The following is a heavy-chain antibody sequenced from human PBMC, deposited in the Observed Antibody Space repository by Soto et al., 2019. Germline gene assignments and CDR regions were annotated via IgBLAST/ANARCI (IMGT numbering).Heavy chain of an antibody. Sequence: SETLSLTCTVSGGSISSSSYYWGWIRQPPGKGLEWIGSIYYSGSTYYNPSLKSRVTISVDTSKNQFSLKLSSVTAADTAVYYCASPAPYYYDSSGYYNDAFDIWGQGTMVTVSS. CDR2: IYYSGST. CDR3: ASPAPYYYDSSGYYNDAFDI. D-gene: IGHD3-22*01. J-gene: IGHJ3*02. V-gene: IGHV4-39*01. CDR1: GGSISSSSYY.